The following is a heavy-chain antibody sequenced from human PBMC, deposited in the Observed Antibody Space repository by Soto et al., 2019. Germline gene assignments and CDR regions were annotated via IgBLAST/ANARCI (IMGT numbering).Heavy chain of an antibody. CDR2: IYYNGNT. CDR3: ARVPDY. V-gene: IGHV4-61*01. Sequence: SETLSLTCTVSGGSVSSGRYYWSWIRQPPGKGLEWIGYIYYNGNTNYNPSLKSRVTISVDTSKNQFSLKLSSVTAADTAVYYCARVPDYWGQGTLVTVSS. J-gene: IGHJ4*02. CDR1: GGSVSSGRYY.